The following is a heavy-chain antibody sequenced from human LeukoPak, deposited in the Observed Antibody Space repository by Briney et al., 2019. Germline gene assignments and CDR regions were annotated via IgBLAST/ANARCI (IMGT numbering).Heavy chain of an antibody. CDR1: GFTFDDYA. V-gene: IGHV3-20*04. D-gene: IGHD5-18*01. J-gene: IGHJ4*02. CDR3: RAGGYSYGLPDY. Sequence: GGSLRLSCAASGFTFDDYAMSWVRQVPGKGLEWVSGISWNGLSTGYADSVRGRFTIFRENDKDSVFLQMNSLRAEDTAVYYCRAGGYSYGLPDYWGQGTLVTVSS. CDR2: ISWNGLST.